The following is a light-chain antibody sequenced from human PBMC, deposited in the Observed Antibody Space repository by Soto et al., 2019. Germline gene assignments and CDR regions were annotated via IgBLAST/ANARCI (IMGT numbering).Light chain of an antibody. CDR3: QEYGDLPRT. CDR2: DAS. CDR1: QGISNY. Sequence: DIQVTQSPSSLSASVGDRVTITCQASQGISNYLNWYQQKPGKAPKLLIYDASNLETGVPSRFSGSGSGTDFTFTISSLQPEDIATYYCQEYGDLPRTFGQWTKVEIK. V-gene: IGKV1-33*01. J-gene: IGKJ1*01.